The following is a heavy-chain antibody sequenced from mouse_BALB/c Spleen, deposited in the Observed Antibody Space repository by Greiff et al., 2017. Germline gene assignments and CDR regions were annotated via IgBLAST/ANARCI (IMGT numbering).Heavy chain of an antibody. Sequence: EVQRVESGGDLVKPGGSLKLSCAASGFTFSSYGMSWVRQTPDKRLEWVATISSGGSYTYYPDSVKGRFTISRDNAKNTLYLQMSSLKSEDTAMYYCARREGGDAMDYWGQGTSVTVSS. J-gene: IGHJ4*01. CDR3: ARREGGDAMDY. V-gene: IGHV5-6*01. CDR2: ISSGGSYT. CDR1: GFTFSSYG.